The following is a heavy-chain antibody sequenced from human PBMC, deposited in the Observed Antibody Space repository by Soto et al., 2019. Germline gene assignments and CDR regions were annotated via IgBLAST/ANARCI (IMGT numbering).Heavy chain of an antibody. CDR3: AKDRVYGGSLDY. Sequence: PGGSLRLSCAASGFTFSSYAMSWVRQAPGKGLEWVSAISGSGGSTYYADSVKGRFAISRDNSKNTLYLQMNSLRAEDTAVYYCAKDRVYGGSLDYWGQGTLVTVSS. J-gene: IGHJ4*02. V-gene: IGHV3-23*01. CDR2: ISGSGGST. D-gene: IGHD4-17*01. CDR1: GFTFSSYA.